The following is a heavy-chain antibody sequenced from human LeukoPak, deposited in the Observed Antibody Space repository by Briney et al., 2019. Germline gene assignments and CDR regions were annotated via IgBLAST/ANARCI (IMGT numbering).Heavy chain of an antibody. CDR3: ARGYGSGSYYYY. D-gene: IGHD3-10*01. CDR2: IYYSGST. J-gene: IGHJ4*02. Sequence: PSETLSLTCTVSGGSMSSYYWSWIRQPPGKGLEWIGYIYYSGSTNYNPSLKSRVTMSVDTSKNQFSLKLSSVTAADTAVYYCARGYGSGSYYYYWGQGTLVTVSS. V-gene: IGHV4-59*12. CDR1: GGSMSSYY.